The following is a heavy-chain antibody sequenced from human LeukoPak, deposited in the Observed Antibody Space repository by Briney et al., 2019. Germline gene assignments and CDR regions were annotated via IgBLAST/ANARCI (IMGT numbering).Heavy chain of an antibody. CDR3: ARDYEWLRSLDY. Sequence: GGSLRLSCAASGFLFSDYAMHWVRQAPGKGLEWVAVIPYDGSNKYYADSLKGRFTISRDNSKNTLYLLINTLRPEDTAVYYCARDYEWLRSLDYWGQGTLVTVSS. CDR2: IPYDGSNK. V-gene: IGHV3-30-3*01. D-gene: IGHD5-12*01. CDR1: GFLFSDYA. J-gene: IGHJ4*02.